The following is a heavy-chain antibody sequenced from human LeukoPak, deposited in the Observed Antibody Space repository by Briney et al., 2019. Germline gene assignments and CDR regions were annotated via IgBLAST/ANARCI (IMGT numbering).Heavy chain of an antibody. CDR3: ARGHRYSSGWYVLDY. CDR2: INHSGST. Sequence: PSETLSLTCAVYGGSFSGYYWSWIRQPPGKGLEWIGEINHSGSTNYNPSLKRRVTISVDTSKNQFSLKLSSVTAADTAVYYCARGHRYSSGWYVLDYWGQGTLVTVSS. D-gene: IGHD6-19*01. CDR1: GGSFSGYY. J-gene: IGHJ4*02. V-gene: IGHV4-34*01.